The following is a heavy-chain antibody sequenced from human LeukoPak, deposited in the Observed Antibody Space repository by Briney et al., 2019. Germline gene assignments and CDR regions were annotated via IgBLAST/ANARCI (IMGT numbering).Heavy chain of an antibody. CDR3: ARELDGSGSFDY. CDR1: GFTFSRYT. D-gene: IGHD3-10*01. Sequence: GGSLRLTCAASGFTFSRYTMHWVRQAPGKRLEYFSAISSNGRSTYYADSVKGRFTLSRDNSKNTLYLQMGSLRIEDTAVYYCARELDGSGSFDYWGQGTLVTVSS. J-gene: IGHJ4*02. V-gene: IGHV3-64*02. CDR2: ISSNGRST.